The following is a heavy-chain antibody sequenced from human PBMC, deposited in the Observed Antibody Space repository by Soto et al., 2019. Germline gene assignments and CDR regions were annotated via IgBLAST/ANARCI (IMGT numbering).Heavy chain of an antibody. D-gene: IGHD6-13*01. CDR1: GGSFSGYY. CDR3: ARGQGIAAAGPPDY. CDR2: INHSGST. J-gene: IGHJ4*02. V-gene: IGHV4-34*01. Sequence: SETLSLTCAVYGGSFSGYYWSWIRQPPGKGLEWIGEINHSGSTNYNPSLRSRVTISVDTSKNQFSLKLSSVTAADTAVYYCARGQGIAAAGPPDYWGQGTLVTVSS.